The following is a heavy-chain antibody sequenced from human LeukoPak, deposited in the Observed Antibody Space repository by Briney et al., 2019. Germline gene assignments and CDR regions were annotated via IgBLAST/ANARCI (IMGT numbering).Heavy chain of an antibody. CDR1: GYTFTSYG. D-gene: IGHD3-22*01. Sequence: GESLKISCKGSGYTFTSYGISWVRQAPGQGLEWMGWISAYNGNTNYAQKLQGRVTMTTDTSTSTAYMELRSLRSDDTAVYYCARDQYYYDSSVLIDYWGQGTLVTVSS. CDR2: ISAYNGNT. CDR3: ARDQYYYDSSVLIDY. J-gene: IGHJ4*02. V-gene: IGHV1-18*01.